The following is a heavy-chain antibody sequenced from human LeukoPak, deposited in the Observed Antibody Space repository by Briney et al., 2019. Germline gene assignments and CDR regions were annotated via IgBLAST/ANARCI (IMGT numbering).Heavy chain of an antibody. Sequence: ASVKVSCKASGYTFTSYAMHWVRQAPGQRLEWMGWINAGNGNTKYSQKFQGRVTITRDTSASTAYMELSGRRSEDTAVYYCASSDYDFWSGFPGFDYWGQGTLVTVSS. CDR1: GYTFTSYA. J-gene: IGHJ4*02. D-gene: IGHD3-3*01. CDR2: INAGNGNT. V-gene: IGHV1-3*01. CDR3: ASSDYDFWSGFPGFDY.